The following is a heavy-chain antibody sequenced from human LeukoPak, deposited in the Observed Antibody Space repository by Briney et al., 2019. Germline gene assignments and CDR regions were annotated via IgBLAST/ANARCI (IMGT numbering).Heavy chain of an antibody. CDR3: AKAGNIRFDY. J-gene: IGHJ4*02. CDR1: GFTFSSYN. Sequence: GGSLRLSCTVSGFTFSSYNMNWVRQAPGKGLEWVSSISTSSSYIYYADSVKGRFTVSRDNARNSLFLQMNSLRAEDTAVYFCAKAGNIRFDYWGQGTLVTVSS. D-gene: IGHD2/OR15-2a*01. CDR2: ISTSSSYI. V-gene: IGHV3-21*01.